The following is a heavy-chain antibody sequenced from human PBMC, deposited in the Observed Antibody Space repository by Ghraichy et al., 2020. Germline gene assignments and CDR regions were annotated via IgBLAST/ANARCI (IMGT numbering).Heavy chain of an antibody. D-gene: IGHD1-1*01. CDR3: ARELRNWNGGDAFDI. CDR1: GGSISSYY. V-gene: IGHV4-59*01. CDR2: IYYSGST. J-gene: IGHJ3*02. Sequence: SETLSLTCTVSGGSISSYYWSWIRQPPGKGLEWIGYIYYSGSTNYNPSLKSRVTISVDTSKNQFSLKLSSVTAADTAVYYCARELRNWNGGDAFDIWGQGTMVTVSS.